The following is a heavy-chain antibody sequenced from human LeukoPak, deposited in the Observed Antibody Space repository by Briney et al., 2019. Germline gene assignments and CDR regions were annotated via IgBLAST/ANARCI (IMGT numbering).Heavy chain of an antibody. J-gene: IGHJ5*02. CDR1: GYTFTTYA. V-gene: IGHV1-3*01. Sequence: ASVKVSCKASGYTFTTYAIHWVRQAPGQRLEWMGWVDAGSGNTKYSQEFHGRVTITRDTSASTAYMELSSLRSEDTALYYCARSGGSQPSNNWFDPWGQGTLVTVSS. D-gene: IGHD1-26*01. CDR2: VDAGSGNT. CDR3: ARSGGSQPSNNWFDP.